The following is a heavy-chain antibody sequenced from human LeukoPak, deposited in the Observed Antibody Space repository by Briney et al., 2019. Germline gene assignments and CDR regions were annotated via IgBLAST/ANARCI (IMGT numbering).Heavy chain of an antibody. CDR2: IKQDGSEK. CDR3: ARDPIFNSCYFDY. CDR1: GFTFSSYW. V-gene: IGHV3-7*01. J-gene: IGHJ4*02. D-gene: IGHD3-3*02. Sequence: PGGSLRLSCAASGFTFSSYWMGWVRQAPGKGLEWVANIKQDGSEKYYVDSVKGRFTISRDNAKNSLYLQMNSLRAEDTAVYYCARDPIFNSCYFDYWGQGTLVTVSS.